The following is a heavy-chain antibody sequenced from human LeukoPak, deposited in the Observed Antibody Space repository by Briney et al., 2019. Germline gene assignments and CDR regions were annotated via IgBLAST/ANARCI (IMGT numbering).Heavy chain of an antibody. CDR3: ERASTPYYYMDV. J-gene: IGHJ6*03. Sequence: PSETLSLTCAVSGYSISSGYYWGWIRQPPGKGLEWIGSIYHSGSTYYNPSLKSRVTISVVTSKNQFSLKLSSVSAADTAVYYCERASTPYYYMDVWGKGTTVTVSS. D-gene: IGHD2-2*01. V-gene: IGHV4-38-2*01. CDR1: GYSISSGYY. CDR2: IYHSGST.